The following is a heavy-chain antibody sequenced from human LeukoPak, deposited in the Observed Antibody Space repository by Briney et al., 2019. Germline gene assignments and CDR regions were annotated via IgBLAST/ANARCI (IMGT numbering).Heavy chain of an antibody. Sequence: PSETLSLTCAVYSGSFSGYYWSWIRQPPGKGLEWIGYIYYSGSTNYNPSLKSRVTISVDTSKNQFSLKLSSVTAADTAVYYCARHLWDYTYYYMDVWGKGTTVTASS. CDR2: IYYSGST. D-gene: IGHD7-27*01. CDR1: SGSFSGYY. V-gene: IGHV4-59*08. J-gene: IGHJ6*03. CDR3: ARHLWDYTYYYMDV.